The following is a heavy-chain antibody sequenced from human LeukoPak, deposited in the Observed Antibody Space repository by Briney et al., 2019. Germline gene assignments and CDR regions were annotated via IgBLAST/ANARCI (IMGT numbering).Heavy chain of an antibody. Sequence: GASVKVSCKASGYTFTSYAMNWVRQAPGQGLEWMGWINANTGNPTYAQGFTGRFVFSLDTSVSTAYLQISSLKAEDTAVYYCARDQIPWIHPYGMDVWGQGTTVTVSS. CDR3: ARDQIPWIHPYGMDV. J-gene: IGHJ6*02. CDR1: GYTFTSYA. D-gene: IGHD5-18*01. V-gene: IGHV7-4-1*02. CDR2: INANTGNP.